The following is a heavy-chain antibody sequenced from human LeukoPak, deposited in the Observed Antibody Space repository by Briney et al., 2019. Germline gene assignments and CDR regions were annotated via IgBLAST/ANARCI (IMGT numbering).Heavy chain of an antibody. CDR2: IYPGDSDT. D-gene: IGHD5-12*01. V-gene: IGHV5-51*01. Sequence: GESLKISCKGSVYSFTSYWIGWGRQMPGKGLEWMGIIYPGDSDTRYSPSFQGQVTISADKSISTAYLQWSSLKASDTAMYYCARAQRGYSGYEGFDYWGQGTLVTVSS. J-gene: IGHJ4*02. CDR1: VYSFTSYW. CDR3: ARAQRGYSGYEGFDY.